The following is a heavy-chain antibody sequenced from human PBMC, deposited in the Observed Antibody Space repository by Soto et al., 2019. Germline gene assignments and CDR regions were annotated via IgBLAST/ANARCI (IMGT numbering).Heavy chain of an antibody. CDR2: ISSSSSTI. CDR3: AGSAQGYCSGRSCYSHYYYMDV. CDR1: GFTFSSYS. D-gene: IGHD2-15*01. Sequence: EVQLVESGGGLVQPGGSLRLSCAASGFTFSSYSMNWVRQAPGKGLEWVSYISSSSSTIYYADSVKGRFTISRDNAKNSLYLQMNSLRAEDTAVYYCAGSAQGYCSGRSCYSHYYYMDVWGKRTTVTVSS. V-gene: IGHV3-48*01. J-gene: IGHJ6*03.